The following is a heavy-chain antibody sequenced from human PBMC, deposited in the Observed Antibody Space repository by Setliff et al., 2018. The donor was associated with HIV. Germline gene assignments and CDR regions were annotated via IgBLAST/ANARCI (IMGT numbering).Heavy chain of an antibody. Sequence: ASVKISCKASGYSFPNYAISWVRQAPGQGLEWMGWIRTYNGNTHYAQKLQGRVTRTPDTSTSTAYMELSSLRSDDTAVYYWARDEEAVAPSAAFDLWGQGIMVSDSS. J-gene: IGHJ3*01. V-gene: IGHV1-18*01. CDR1: GYSFPNYA. D-gene: IGHD6-19*01. CDR2: IRTYNGNT. CDR3: ARDEEAVAPSAAFDL.